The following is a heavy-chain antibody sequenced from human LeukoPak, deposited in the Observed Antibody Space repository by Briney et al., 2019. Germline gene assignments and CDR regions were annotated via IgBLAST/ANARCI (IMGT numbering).Heavy chain of an antibody. D-gene: IGHD2-15*01. CDR3: ARRYCSGGSCYFDY. CDR1: GGSFSGYY. CDR2: INHSGST. J-gene: IGHJ4*02. Sequence: PSETLSLTCAVYGGSFSGYYWSWIRQPPGKRLEWIGEINHSGSTNYNPSLKSRVTISVDTSKNQFSLKLSSVTAADTAVYYCARRYCSGGSCYFDYWGQGTLVTVSS. V-gene: IGHV4-34*01.